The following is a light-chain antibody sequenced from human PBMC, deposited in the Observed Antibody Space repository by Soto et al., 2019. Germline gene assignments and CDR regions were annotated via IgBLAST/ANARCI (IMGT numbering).Light chain of an antibody. CDR2: EVN. J-gene: IGLJ1*01. Sequence: QSVLTQPPSASGSPGQSVTISCTGTSSDVGGYNYVSWYQQHPGKAPKLMIYEVNKRPSGVPDRFSGSKSGNTASLTVSGLQAEDEADYYCSSYAGSNNFVFGTGTNVTAL. CDR3: SSYAGSNNFV. V-gene: IGLV2-8*01. CDR1: SSDVGGYNY.